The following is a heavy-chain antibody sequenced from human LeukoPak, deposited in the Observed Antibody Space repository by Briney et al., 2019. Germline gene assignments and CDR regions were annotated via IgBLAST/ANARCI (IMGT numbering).Heavy chain of an antibody. CDR3: ARDLRSSSWFSGAFDI. Sequence: GGSLRLSCAASGFTFSSYAMHWVRQAPGKGLEWVAAISYDGSNKYYADSVKGRFTISRDNSKNTLYLQMNSLRAEDTAVYYCARDLRSSSWFSGAFDIWGQGTMVTVSS. CDR2: ISYDGSNK. V-gene: IGHV3-30*04. D-gene: IGHD6-13*01. J-gene: IGHJ3*02. CDR1: GFTFSSYA.